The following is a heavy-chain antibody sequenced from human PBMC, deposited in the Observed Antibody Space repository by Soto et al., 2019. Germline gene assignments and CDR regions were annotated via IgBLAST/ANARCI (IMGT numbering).Heavy chain of an antibody. Sequence: QVQLVQSGAEVKKPGASVKVSCKASGYTFTSYGISWVRQAPGQGLEWMGWISAYNGNTNYAQKLQDRVTMTTDTSTSTAYMELRSPRSDDTAVYYCARDRVTIFGVVDYYYGMYVWGQGTSVTVSS. CDR2: ISAYNGNT. V-gene: IGHV1-18*04. J-gene: IGHJ6*02. D-gene: IGHD3-3*01. CDR1: GYTFTSYG. CDR3: ARDRVTIFGVVDYYYGMYV.